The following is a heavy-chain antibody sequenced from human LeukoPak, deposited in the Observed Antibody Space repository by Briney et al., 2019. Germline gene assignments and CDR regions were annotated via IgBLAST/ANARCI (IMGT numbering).Heavy chain of an antibody. CDR3: AREVYYYDSSGYQRENWFDP. CDR1: GFTFSSYS. D-gene: IGHD3-22*01. V-gene: IGHV3-74*01. J-gene: IGHJ5*02. CDR2: INSDGSST. Sequence: GGSLRLSCAASGFTFSSYSMHWVRQAPGKGLVWVSRINSDGSSTSYADSVKGRFTISRDNAKNTLYLQMNSLRAEDTAVYYCAREVYYYDSSGYQRENWFDPWGQGTLVTVSS.